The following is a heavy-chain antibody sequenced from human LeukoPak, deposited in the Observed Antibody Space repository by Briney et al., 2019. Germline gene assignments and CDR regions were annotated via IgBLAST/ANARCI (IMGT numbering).Heavy chain of an antibody. CDR1: GFTFSSYE. Sequence: PGGSLRLSCAASGFTFSSYEMNWVRQAPGKGLEWVSYISSSGSPIYYADSVKGRFTISRDNAKNSLYLQMNSLRAEDTAVYYCARDQGRFKDCGGDCYAAFDIWGQGAMVTVSS. CDR3: ARDQGRFKDCGGDCYAAFDI. J-gene: IGHJ3*02. V-gene: IGHV3-48*03. D-gene: IGHD2-21*02. CDR2: ISSSGSPI.